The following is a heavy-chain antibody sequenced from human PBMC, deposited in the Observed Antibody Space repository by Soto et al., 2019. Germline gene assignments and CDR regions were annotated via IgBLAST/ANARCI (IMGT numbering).Heavy chain of an antibody. J-gene: IGHJ3*02. CDR2: TYYRSKWYN. CDR3: ARKGIAAVEI. D-gene: IGHD6-13*01. Sequence: SQTLSLTCAISGDSVSSDSASWTWIRHSPSRGLEWLGRTYYRSKWYNDYAVSVKSRITINPDTSKNQFSLHLNSVTPEDTAVYYCARKGIAAVEIWGQGTMVTVSS. CDR1: GDSVSSDSAS. V-gene: IGHV6-1*01.